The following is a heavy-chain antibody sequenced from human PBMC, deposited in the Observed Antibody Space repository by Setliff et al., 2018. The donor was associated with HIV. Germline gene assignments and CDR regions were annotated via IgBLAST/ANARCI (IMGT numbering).Heavy chain of an antibody. J-gene: IGHJ6*02. CDR1: GGSISSDNW. V-gene: IGHV4-4*02. Sequence: PSETLSLTCALSGGSISSDNWWTWVRQAPGKGLEWIGEIYHSEYTNYNPSLKSRVSMSVDKSKNQFSVKLTSVTAADTAVYYCARGHCSGTNCYGVDYYGMDVWGQGTTVTVSS. D-gene: IGHD2-2*01. CDR3: ARGHCSGTNCYGVDYYGMDV. CDR2: IYHSEYT.